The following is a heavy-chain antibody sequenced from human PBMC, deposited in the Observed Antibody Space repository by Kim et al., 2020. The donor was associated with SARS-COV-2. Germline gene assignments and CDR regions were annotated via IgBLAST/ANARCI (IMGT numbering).Heavy chain of an antibody. V-gene: IGHV3-23*01. CDR2: ISGSGGST. D-gene: IGHD6-13*01. J-gene: IGHJ4*02. Sequence: GGSLRLSCAASGFTFSSYAMSWVRQAPGKGLEWVSAISGSGGSTYYADSVKGRFTISRDNSKNTLYLQMNSLRAEDTAVYYCAKDGFGSWYGRAYYFDYWGQGTLVTVSS. CDR1: GFTFSSYA. CDR3: AKDGFGSWYGRAYYFDY.